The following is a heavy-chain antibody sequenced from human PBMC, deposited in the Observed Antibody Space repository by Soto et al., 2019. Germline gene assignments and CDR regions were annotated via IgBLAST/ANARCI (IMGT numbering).Heavy chain of an antibody. Sequence: GGSLRLSCAASGFTFSNYAMHWVRQAPGKGLEWVAVISYDGSNKYYADSVKGRFTISRDNSKNTLYLQMNSLRAEDTAVYYCARETELELIPYGMDVWGQGTTVTVSS. D-gene: IGHD1-7*01. CDR2: ISYDGSNK. V-gene: IGHV3-30-3*01. J-gene: IGHJ6*02. CDR3: ARETELELIPYGMDV. CDR1: GFTFSNYA.